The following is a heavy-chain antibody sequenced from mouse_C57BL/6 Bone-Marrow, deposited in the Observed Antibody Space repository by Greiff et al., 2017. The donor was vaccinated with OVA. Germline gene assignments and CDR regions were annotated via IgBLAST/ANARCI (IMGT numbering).Heavy chain of an antibody. Sequence: EVQLMESGGGLVKPGGSLKLSCAASGFTFSDYGMHWVRQAPEKGLEWVAYISSGSSTIYYEDTVKGRFTISRDNAKNTLFLQMTSLRSEATAMYYCVSCCFDYWGQGTTLTVSS. CDR3: VSCCFDY. V-gene: IGHV5-17*01. CDR2: ISSGSSTI. CDR1: GFTFSDYG. J-gene: IGHJ2*01.